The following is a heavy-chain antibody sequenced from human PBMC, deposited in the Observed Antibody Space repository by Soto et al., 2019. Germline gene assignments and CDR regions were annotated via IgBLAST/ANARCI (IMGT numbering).Heavy chain of an antibody. D-gene: IGHD3-22*01. J-gene: IGHJ6*02. CDR2: INPSGGST. V-gene: IGHV1-46*03. CDR3: ARTYYYDSSGYYYAPYYYYYGMDV. Sequence: GASVKVSCKASGYTFTSYYMHWVRQAPGQGLEWMGIINPSGGSTSYAQKFQGRVTMTRDTSTSTVYMELSSLRSEDTAVYYCARTYYYDSSGYYYAPYYYYYGMDVWGQGTTVTSP. CDR1: GYTFTSYY.